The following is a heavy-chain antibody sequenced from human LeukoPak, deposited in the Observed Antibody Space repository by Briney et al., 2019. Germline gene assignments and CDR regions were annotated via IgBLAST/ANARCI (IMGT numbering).Heavy chain of an antibody. Sequence: SETLSLTCAVYGGSFSGYYWSWIRQPPGKGLEWIGRFYTSGSTNYNPSLKSRVTMSVDTSKNQFSLKLSSVTTADTAVYYCARASFSGRGHDAFDIWGQGTMVTVSS. D-gene: IGHD1-26*01. CDR3: ARASFSGRGHDAFDI. V-gene: IGHV4-59*10. J-gene: IGHJ3*02. CDR2: FYTSGST. CDR1: GGSFSGYY.